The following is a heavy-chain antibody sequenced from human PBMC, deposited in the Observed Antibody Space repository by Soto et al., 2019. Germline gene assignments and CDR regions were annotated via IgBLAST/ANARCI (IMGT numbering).Heavy chain of an antibody. CDR1: GGSFSGYY. D-gene: IGHD4-17*01. J-gene: IGHJ6*02. CDR2: INHSGST. CDR3: ARMTTVNYYYYYYGMDV. Sequence: SETLSLTCAVYGGSFSGYYWSWIRQPPGKGLEWIGEINHSGSTNYSPSLKSRVTISVDTSKNQFSLKLSSVTAADTAVYYCARMTTVNYYYYYYGMDVWGQGTTVTVSS. V-gene: IGHV4-34*01.